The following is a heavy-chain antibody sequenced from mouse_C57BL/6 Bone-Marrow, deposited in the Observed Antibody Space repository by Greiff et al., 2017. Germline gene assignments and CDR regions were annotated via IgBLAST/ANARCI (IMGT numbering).Heavy chain of an antibody. J-gene: IGHJ1*03. Sequence: EVQLQQSGPELVKPGASVKISCKASGYSFTGYYMNWVKQSPEKSLEWIGEINPSTGGTTYNQKFKAKATLTVDKSSSTAYMQLKSLTSEDSAVYYCARSSFITTVVRASYWYFDVWGTGTTVTVSS. V-gene: IGHV1-42*01. CDR1: GYSFTGYY. CDR2: INPSTGGT. CDR3: ARSSFITTVVRASYWYFDV. D-gene: IGHD1-1*01.